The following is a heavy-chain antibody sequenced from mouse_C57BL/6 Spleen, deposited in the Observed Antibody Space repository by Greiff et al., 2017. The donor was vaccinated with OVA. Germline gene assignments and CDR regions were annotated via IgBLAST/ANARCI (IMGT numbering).Heavy chain of an antibody. J-gene: IGHJ1*03. Sequence: EVQGVESGGGLVKPGGSLKLSCAASGFTFSSYAMSWVRQTPEKRLEWVATISDGGSYTYYPDNVKGRFPISRDNAKNNLYLQMSHLKSEDTAMYYCARGEDYYGRGYFDVWGTGTTVTVSS. CDR1: GFTFSSYA. V-gene: IGHV5-4*01. CDR3: ARGEDYYGRGYFDV. D-gene: IGHD1-1*01. CDR2: ISDGGSYT.